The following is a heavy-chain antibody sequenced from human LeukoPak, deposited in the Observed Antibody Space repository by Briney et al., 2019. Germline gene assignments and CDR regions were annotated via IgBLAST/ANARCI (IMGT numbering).Heavy chain of an antibody. D-gene: IGHD3-22*01. CDR2: ISYDGSNK. V-gene: IGHV3-30-3*01. Sequence: LSLTCTVSGGSISSYYWSWIRQPPGKGLEWVAVISYDGSNKYYADSVKGRFTISRDNSKNTLYLQMNSLRAEDTAVYYCARDCRYDSSGYGARGPSYYYYGMDVWGEGTTVSVSS. J-gene: IGHJ6*04. CDR1: GGSISSYY. CDR3: ARDCRYDSSGYGARGPSYYYYGMDV.